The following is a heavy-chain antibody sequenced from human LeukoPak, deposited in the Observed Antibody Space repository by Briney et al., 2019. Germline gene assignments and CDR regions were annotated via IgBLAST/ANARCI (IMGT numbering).Heavy chain of an antibody. CDR3: ARDSVMYYDILTSHYYYGMDV. CDR1: GFTFSSYE. CDR2: ISSSGSTI. V-gene: IGHV3-48*03. J-gene: IGHJ6*02. Sequence: GRSLRLSCAASGFTFSSYEMNWVRQAPGKGLEWVSYISSSGSTIYYADSVKGRFTISRDNAKNSLYLQMNSLRAEDTAVYYCARDSVMYYDILTSHYYYGMDVWGQGTTVTVSS. D-gene: IGHD3-9*01.